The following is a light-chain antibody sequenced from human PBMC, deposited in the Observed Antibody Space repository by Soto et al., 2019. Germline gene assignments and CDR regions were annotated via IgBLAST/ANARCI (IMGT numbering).Light chain of an antibody. J-gene: IGLJ7*01. CDR2: EVS. Sequence: QSALTQPPSASGSPGQSVTISCTGTSSDVGGYNYGSWYQHHPGKAPKLMIYEVSKRPSGVPDRFSGSKSGNTASLTVSGLQAEDEADYYCRSYGGSNREVFGAGTQLTVL. CDR3: RSYGGSNREV. CDR1: SSDVGGYNY. V-gene: IGLV2-8*01.